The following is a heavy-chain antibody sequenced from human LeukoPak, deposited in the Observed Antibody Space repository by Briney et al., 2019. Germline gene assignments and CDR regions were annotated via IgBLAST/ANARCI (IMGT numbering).Heavy chain of an antibody. Sequence: SETLSLTCTVSGGSISSGSYYWSWIRQPAGKGLEWIGRIYTSGSTNYNPSLKSRVTISVDTSKNQFSLKLSSVTAADTAVYYCARDILTGFTFDYWGQGTLVTVSS. J-gene: IGHJ4*02. CDR3: ARDILTGFTFDY. V-gene: IGHV4-61*02. CDR1: GGSISSGSYY. CDR2: IYTSGST. D-gene: IGHD3-9*01.